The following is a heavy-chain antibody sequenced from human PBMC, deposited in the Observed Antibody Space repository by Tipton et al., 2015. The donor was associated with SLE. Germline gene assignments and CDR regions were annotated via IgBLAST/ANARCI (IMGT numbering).Heavy chain of an antibody. J-gene: IGHJ4*02. CDR2: VHYSGST. V-gene: IGHV4-39*01. Sequence: TLSLTCTVSGGSISSNNYYWAWIRQAPGKGLEWIGSVHYSGSTNYSPSLDSRVSISVDTSKNQLSLRLSSVTAADTAVYYCALNDFWSGYGDYFDYWGQGTLVTVSS. CDR3: ALNDFWSGYGDYFDY. CDR1: GGSISSNNYY. D-gene: IGHD3-3*01.